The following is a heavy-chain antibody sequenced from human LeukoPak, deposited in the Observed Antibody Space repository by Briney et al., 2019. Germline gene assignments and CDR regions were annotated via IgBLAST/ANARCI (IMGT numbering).Heavy chain of an antibody. J-gene: IGHJ4*02. CDR3: ARGSSGARFDY. V-gene: IGHV4-4*07. Sequence: SETLSLTCTVSGDSISSYYWSWIRQPAGKGLEWIGRIYIGGSSHYNPSLKSRVTMSVDTSKNQFSLKLTSVTAADTAVYYCARGSSGARFDYWGQGTLVTVSS. D-gene: IGHD2-15*01. CDR1: GDSISSYY. CDR2: IYIGGSS.